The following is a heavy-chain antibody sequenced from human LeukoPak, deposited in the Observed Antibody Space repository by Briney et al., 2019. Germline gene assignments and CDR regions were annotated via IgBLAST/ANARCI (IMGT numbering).Heavy chain of an antibody. D-gene: IGHD2-15*01. V-gene: IGHV1-8*01. J-gene: IGHJ6*02. Sequence: ASVKVSCKASGYTFSSYDINWVRQATGQGLEWMGWMNPNSGHTGYAQKFQGRVTMTRNTSISTAYMELSSLRSEDTAVYYCARVRGSYYYYSMDVWGQGTTVTVSS. CDR2: MNPNSGHT. CDR1: GYTFSSYD. CDR3: ARVRGSYYYYSMDV.